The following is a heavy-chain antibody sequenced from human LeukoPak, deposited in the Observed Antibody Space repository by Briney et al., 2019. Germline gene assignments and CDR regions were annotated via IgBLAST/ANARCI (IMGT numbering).Heavy chain of an antibody. CDR2: IWSDGRDK. V-gene: IGHV3-33*01. CDR1: GFTFTNYA. D-gene: IGHD6-13*01. J-gene: IGHJ6*02. Sequence: GRSLRLSCAASGFTFTNYAMHWVRQAPGKGLEWVAVIWSDGRDKDYVDSVKGRFTISRDNSKNTVYLEMNSLRAEDTAVYYCARAGGAGTIYYYGMYVWGQGTTVTLSS. CDR3: ARAGGAGTIYYYGMYV.